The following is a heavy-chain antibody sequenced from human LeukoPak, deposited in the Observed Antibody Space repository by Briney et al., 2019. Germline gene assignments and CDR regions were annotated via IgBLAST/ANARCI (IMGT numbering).Heavy chain of an antibody. V-gene: IGHV4-38-2*02. CDR2: IYHSGST. Sequence: NPSETLSLTCTVSGYSISSGYYWGWIRQPPGKGLEWTGSIYHSGSTYYNPSLKSRVTISVDTSKNQFSLKLSSVTAADTAVYYCARESNEDGYSIDYWGQGTLVTVSS. D-gene: IGHD5-24*01. CDR3: ARESNEDGYSIDY. CDR1: GYSISSGYY. J-gene: IGHJ4*02.